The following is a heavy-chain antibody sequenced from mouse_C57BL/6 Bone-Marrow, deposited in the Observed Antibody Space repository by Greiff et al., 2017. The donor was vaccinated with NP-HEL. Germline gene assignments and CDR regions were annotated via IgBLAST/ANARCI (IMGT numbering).Heavy chain of an antibody. V-gene: IGHV3-6*01. CDR2: ISYDGSN. D-gene: IGHD2-1*01. Sequence: VQLQQSGPGLVKPSQSLSLTCSVTGYYITSGYYWNWIRQFPGNKLEWMGYISYDGSNNYNPSLKNRISITRDTSKNQFFLKLNSVTTEDTATYYCARESIYYGNPYYAMDYWGQGTSVTVSS. CDR3: ARESIYYGNPYYAMDY. CDR1: GYYITSGYY. J-gene: IGHJ4*01.